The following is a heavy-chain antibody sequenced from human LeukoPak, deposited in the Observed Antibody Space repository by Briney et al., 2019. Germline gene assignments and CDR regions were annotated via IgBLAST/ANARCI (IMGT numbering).Heavy chain of an antibody. CDR2: ISYDGRNK. CDR3: ANKGASGWRFDY. CDR1: GFTFNTYD. V-gene: IGHV3-30*18. J-gene: IGHJ4*02. D-gene: IGHD6-19*01. Sequence: PGGSLRLSCAASGFTFNTYDMHWVRQAPGKGLEWVAVISYDGRNKYYADSVKSRFTISRDNSKNALFLQMNSLRAEDTALYYCANKGASGWRFDYWGQGTLVTVSS.